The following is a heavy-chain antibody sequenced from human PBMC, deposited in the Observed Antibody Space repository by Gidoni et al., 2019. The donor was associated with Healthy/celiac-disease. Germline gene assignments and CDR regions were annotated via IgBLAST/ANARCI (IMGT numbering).Heavy chain of an antibody. Sequence: EVQLVESGGGLVKPGGSLRLSCAASGFTFSSYSMNWVRQAPGKGLEWVSSISSSSSYIYYADSVKGRFTISRDNAKNSLYLQMNSLRAEDTAVYYCARGSSTSSEGGYWGQGTLVTVSS. CDR3: ARGSSTSSEGGY. CDR2: ISSSSSYI. D-gene: IGHD2-2*01. CDR1: GFTFSSYS. J-gene: IGHJ4*02. V-gene: IGHV3-21*01.